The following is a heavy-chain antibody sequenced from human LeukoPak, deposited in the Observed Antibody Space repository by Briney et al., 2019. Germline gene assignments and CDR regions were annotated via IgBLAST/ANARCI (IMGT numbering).Heavy chain of an antibody. J-gene: IGHJ4*02. CDR3: ATYYYDSSGFYPYFAY. CDR1: GFTVSGNY. Sequence: PGRSLRLSCAASGFTVSGNYISWVRQAPGKGLEWVSVIYSGGNTYYADSVKGRFTISRDNSKSTLYLQMNSLRAEDTAVYYCATYYYDSSGFYPYFAYWGQGTLVTVSS. V-gene: IGHV3-53*01. CDR2: IYSGGNT. D-gene: IGHD3-22*01.